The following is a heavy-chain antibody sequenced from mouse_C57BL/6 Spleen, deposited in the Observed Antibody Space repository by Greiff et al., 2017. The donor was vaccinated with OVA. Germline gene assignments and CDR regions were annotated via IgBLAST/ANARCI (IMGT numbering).Heavy chain of an antibody. CDR2: ISRKSNSYAT. V-gene: IGHV10-1*01. CDR3: VGQGDSRYYYAMDY. J-gene: IGHJ4*01. CDR1: GFSFNTYA. Sequence: EVQGVESGGGLVQPKGSLKLSCAASGFSFNTYAMNWVRQAPGQGLEWVARISRKSNSYATYDADSVKDRFTTSRDDSESIIYLQMNNLKTEDTAMYYFVGQGDSRYYYAMDYWGQGTSVTVSS.